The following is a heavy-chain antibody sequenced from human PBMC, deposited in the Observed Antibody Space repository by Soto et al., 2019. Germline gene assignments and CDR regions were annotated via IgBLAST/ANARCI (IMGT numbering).Heavy chain of an antibody. CDR3: ARGFQSSFGY. CDR1: GFTVSNSY. Sequence: GGSLRLSCAASGFTVSNSYMSWVRQAPGKGLEWVSVIYSGGSTYYADSVKGRFTISRDSSKNTLYLQMNSLRAEDTAVYYCARGFQSSFGYWGQGTLVTSPQ. CDR2: IYSGGST. J-gene: IGHJ4*02. V-gene: IGHV3-53*01. D-gene: IGHD2-21*01.